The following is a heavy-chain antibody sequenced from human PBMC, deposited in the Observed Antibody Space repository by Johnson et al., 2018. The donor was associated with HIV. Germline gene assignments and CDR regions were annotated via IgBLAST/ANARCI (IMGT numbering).Heavy chain of an antibody. D-gene: IGHD3-10*01. Sequence: VQLVESGGGVVQPGGSLRLSCAASGFTFSDYCMSWIRQAPGKGLEWISYISSSGDTTYYADSVKGRFTISRDNAKNSLYLQMNSLRAEDTALYYCANDMVVRENGAFDIWGQGTMVTVSS. J-gene: IGHJ3*02. CDR1: GFTFSDYC. V-gene: IGHV3-11*01. CDR3: ANDMVVRENGAFDI. CDR2: ISSSGDTT.